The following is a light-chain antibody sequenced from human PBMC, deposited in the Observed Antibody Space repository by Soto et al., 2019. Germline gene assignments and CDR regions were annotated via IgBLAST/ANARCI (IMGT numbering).Light chain of an antibody. CDR3: SSYTSSSNPMV. CDR2: DVS. Sequence: QSALTQPASVSGSPGQSIPISCTGTSSDVGGYNYVSWYQQHPGKAPKLMIYDVSNRPSGVSNRFSGSKSGNTASLTISGLQAEDEAVYYCSSYTSSSNPMVYGGGTKVTVL. V-gene: IGLV2-14*01. J-gene: IGLJ2*01. CDR1: SSDVGGYNY.